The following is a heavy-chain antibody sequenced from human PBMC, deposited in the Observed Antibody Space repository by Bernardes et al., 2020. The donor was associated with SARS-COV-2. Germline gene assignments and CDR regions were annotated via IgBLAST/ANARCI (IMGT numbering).Heavy chain of an antibody. Sequence: GGSLRLSCAASGFTFSSYAMHWVRQAPGKGLEWVAVISYDGSNKYYADSVKGRFTISRDNSKNTLYLQMNSLRAEDTAVYYCARDLGYDFWSGYYYYYYGMDVWGQGTTVTVSS. J-gene: IGHJ6*02. D-gene: IGHD3-3*01. CDR3: ARDLGYDFWSGYYYYYYGMDV. V-gene: IGHV3-30-3*01. CDR1: GFTFSSYA. CDR2: ISYDGSNK.